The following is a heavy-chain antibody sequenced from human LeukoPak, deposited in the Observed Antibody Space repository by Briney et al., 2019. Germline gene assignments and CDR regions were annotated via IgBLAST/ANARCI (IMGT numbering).Heavy chain of an antibody. CDR1: GFTFSSYS. V-gene: IGHV3-21*01. CDR3: ARDRDYYDSSDSDY. D-gene: IGHD3-22*01. Sequence: PGGSLRLSCAASGFTFSSYSMNWVRQAPGKGLEWVSSISSSSSYIYYADSVKGRFTISRDNAKNSLYLQMNSLRAEDTVVYYCARDRDYYDSSDSDYWGQGTLVTVSS. J-gene: IGHJ4*02. CDR2: ISSSSSYI.